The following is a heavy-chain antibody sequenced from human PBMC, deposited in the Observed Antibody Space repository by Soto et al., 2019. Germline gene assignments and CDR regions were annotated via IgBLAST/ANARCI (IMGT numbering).Heavy chain of an antibody. CDR1: GFTFNTYT. Sequence: PGGSLRLSCAASGFTFNTYTMHWVRQAPGKGLEWVATTSFDERNKYHADSVKGRFTISRDNSKNTLYLQMNNLRTEDTAVYYCARPYSSGWSLPFDYWGQGTLATVSS. D-gene: IGHD6-19*01. CDR2: TSFDERNK. J-gene: IGHJ4*02. V-gene: IGHV3-30*04. CDR3: ARPYSSGWSLPFDY.